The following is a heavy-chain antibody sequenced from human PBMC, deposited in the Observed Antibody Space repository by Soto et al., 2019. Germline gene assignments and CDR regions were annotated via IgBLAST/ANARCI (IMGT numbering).Heavy chain of an antibody. CDR3: ARIRLSPPPYSSSPVSYYYYYYMDV. Sequence: GGSLRLSCAASGFTFSSYAMSWVRQAPGKGLEWVANIKQDGSEKYYVDSVKGRFTISRDNAKNSLYLQMNSLRAEDTAVYYCARIRLSPPPYSSSPVSYYYYYYMDVWGKGTTVTVSS. CDR2: IKQDGSEK. J-gene: IGHJ6*03. CDR1: GFTFSSYA. V-gene: IGHV3-7*01. D-gene: IGHD6-13*01.